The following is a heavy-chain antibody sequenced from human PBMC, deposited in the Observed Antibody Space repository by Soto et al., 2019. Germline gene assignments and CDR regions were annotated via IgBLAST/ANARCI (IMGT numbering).Heavy chain of an antibody. V-gene: IGHV4-34*01. CDR3: ARGNSSSFQFDY. Sequence: HVQLQQWGAGLLKPSETLSLTCAVYGGSFSGYYWSWIRQPPGKGLEWIGEINHSGSTNYNPSLKSRVTISVDTSKNQFSLKLSSVTAADTAVYYCARGNSSSFQFDYWGQGTLVTVSS. J-gene: IGHJ4*02. CDR2: INHSGST. D-gene: IGHD6-6*01. CDR1: GGSFSGYY.